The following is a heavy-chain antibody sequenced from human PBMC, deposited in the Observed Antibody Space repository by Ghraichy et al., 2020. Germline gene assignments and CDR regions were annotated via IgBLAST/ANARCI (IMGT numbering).Heavy chain of an antibody. V-gene: IGHV4-30-4*01. CDR3: ARDLGIYYYGMDV. J-gene: IGHJ6*02. D-gene: IGHD7-27*01. CDR2: IYYSGST. CDR1: GGSISSGDYY. Sequence: SETLSLTCTVSGGSISSGDYYWSWIRQPPGKGLEWIGYIYYSGSTYYNPSLKSRLTISVDTSKNQFSLRLNSVTAADTAVYYCARDLGIYYYGMDVWGQGTTVTVSS.